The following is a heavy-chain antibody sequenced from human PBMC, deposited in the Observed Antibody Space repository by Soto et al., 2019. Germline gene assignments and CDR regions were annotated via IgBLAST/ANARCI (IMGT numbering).Heavy chain of an antibody. CDR3: ARHTSGWHYYDY. CDR1: GFNFSDHY. Sequence: GGSLRLSCGASGFNFSDHYMNWIRQAPGKGLEWVSYISGSSRYTNFADSVKGRFTISRDNAKNSLYLQMNSLRAEDTAVYYCARHTSGWHYYDYWGQGTPVTVSS. CDR2: ISGSSRYT. V-gene: IGHV3-11*06. D-gene: IGHD6-19*01. J-gene: IGHJ4*02.